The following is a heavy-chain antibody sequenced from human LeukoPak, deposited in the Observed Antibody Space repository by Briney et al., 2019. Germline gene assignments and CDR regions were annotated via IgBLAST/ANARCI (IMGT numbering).Heavy chain of an antibody. Sequence: GGSLRLSCAASGFTFSSYGMHWVRQAPGKGLEWVAAIWYDGSNKYYADSVKGRFTISRDNSKNTLYLQMNSLRAEDTAVYYCARGNSSPYYFDYWGQGTLVTVSS. CDR2: IWYDGSNK. D-gene: IGHD6-6*01. V-gene: IGHV3-33*01. CDR3: ARGNSSPYYFDY. CDR1: GFTFSSYG. J-gene: IGHJ4*02.